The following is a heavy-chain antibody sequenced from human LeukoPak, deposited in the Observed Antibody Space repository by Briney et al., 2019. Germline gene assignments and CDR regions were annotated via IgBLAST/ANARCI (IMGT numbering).Heavy chain of an antibody. V-gene: IGHV4-34*01. Sequence: SETLSLTCAVYGGSFSGYYWSWIRQPPGKALEWIGEINHSGSTNYNPSLKSRVTISVDTSKNQFSLKLSSVTAADTAVYYCARGIAAAGYVRGRLLLFDPWGQGTLVTVSS. CDR1: GGSFSGYY. CDR2: INHSGST. CDR3: ARGIAAAGYVRGRLLLFDP. J-gene: IGHJ5*02. D-gene: IGHD6-13*01.